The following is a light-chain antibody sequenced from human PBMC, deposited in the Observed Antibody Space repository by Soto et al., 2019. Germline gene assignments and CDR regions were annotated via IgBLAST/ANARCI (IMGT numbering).Light chain of an antibody. CDR1: ESVGSN. CDR3: HQYDNWPPWT. Sequence: EVLMTQSPATLSVSPGERATLSCRASESVGSNVAWYQQKPGQAPRLLIYGAFIRATGIPARFSGSGSGTEFTLTISSLHSEDFALYYCHQYDNWPPWTFGQGTKVEIK. J-gene: IGKJ1*01. CDR2: GAF. V-gene: IGKV3-15*01.